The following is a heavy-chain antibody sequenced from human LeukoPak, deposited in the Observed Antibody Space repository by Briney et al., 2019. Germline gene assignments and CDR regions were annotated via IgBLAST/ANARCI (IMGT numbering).Heavy chain of an antibody. CDR1: GGTFSSYA. CDR3: ARPPEGCSSTSCYSLYV. V-gene: IGHV1-2*06. D-gene: IGHD2-2*01. CDR2: INPNSGGT. Sequence: ASVKVSCKASGGTFSSYAISWVRQAPGQGLEWMGRINPNSGGTNYAQKFQGRVTMTRDTSISTAYMELSRLRSDDTAVYYCARPPEGCSSTSCYSLYVWGQGTTVTVSS. J-gene: IGHJ6*02.